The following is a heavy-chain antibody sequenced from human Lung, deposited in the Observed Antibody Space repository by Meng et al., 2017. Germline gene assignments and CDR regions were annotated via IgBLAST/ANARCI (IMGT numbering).Heavy chain of an antibody. CDR1: GYTFTNYA. CDR2: ITAGNGNT. J-gene: IGHJ5*02. D-gene: IGHD6-19*01. V-gene: IGHV1-3*01. CDR3: ARGDQPWPHRFDP. Sequence: QVQLVQSGAEVKTPEASVRLSCMASGYTFTNYAIHWVRQAPGQRLEWMGWITAGNGNTKYSQKFQGSVTIIRDTSASTVYMELSSLRSEDTAVYYCARGDQPWPHRFDPWGQGTLVTVSS.